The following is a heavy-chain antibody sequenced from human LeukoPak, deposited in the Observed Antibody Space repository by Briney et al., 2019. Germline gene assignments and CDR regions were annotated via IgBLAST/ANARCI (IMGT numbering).Heavy chain of an antibody. J-gene: IGHJ6*03. V-gene: IGHV3-30-3*01. CDR2: ISYDGSNK. CDR3: AKAPYYYYIDV. Sequence: GGSLRLSCAASGFTFSSYAMHWVRQAPGKGLEWVAVISYDGSNKYYADSVKGRFTISRDNSKNTLYLQMNSLRAEDTAVYYCAKAPYYYYIDVWGKGTTVTVSS. CDR1: GFTFSSYA.